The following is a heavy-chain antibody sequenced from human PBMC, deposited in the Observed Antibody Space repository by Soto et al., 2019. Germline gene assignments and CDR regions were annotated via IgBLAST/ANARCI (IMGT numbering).Heavy chain of an antibody. CDR3: ARGSTVTTF. Sequence: GGSLRLSCAASGFTFSSYIMTWVRQAPGKGLEWVSTISSGSSYIYYADSVKGRFTISRDDANNSLYLQMNSLRADDTAVYYCARGSTVTTFWGQGTLVTVSS. V-gene: IGHV3-21*01. J-gene: IGHJ4*02. CDR2: ISSGSSYI. D-gene: IGHD4-17*01. CDR1: GFTFSSYI.